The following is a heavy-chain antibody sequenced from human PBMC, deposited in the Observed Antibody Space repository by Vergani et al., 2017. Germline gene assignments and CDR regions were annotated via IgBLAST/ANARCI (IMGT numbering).Heavy chain of an antibody. Sequence: EVQLVESGGGLVQPGRSLRLSCTASGFTFGDYAMSWFRQAPGKGLEWVGFIRSKAYGGTTEYAASVKGRFTISRDDSKSIAYLQMNSLKTEDTAVYYCTRVRRSIAARNFDYWGQGTLVTVSS. CDR1: GFTFGDYA. V-gene: IGHV3-49*03. CDR2: IRSKAYGGTT. J-gene: IGHJ4*02. CDR3: TRVRRSIAARNFDY. D-gene: IGHD6-6*01.